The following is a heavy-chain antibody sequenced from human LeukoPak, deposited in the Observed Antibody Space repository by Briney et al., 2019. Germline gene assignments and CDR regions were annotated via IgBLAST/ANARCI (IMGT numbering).Heavy chain of an antibody. CDR3: ARARHGDCCSFDF. D-gene: IGHD2-21*02. CDR1: GYTFTGYY. CDR2: INPNSGGT. Sequence: SVKVSCKASGYTFTGYYMHWVRQAPGQGLEWMGWINPNSGGTNYAQKFQGRVTMTRDTSISTAYMELNSLRSDDTALFFCARARHGDCCSFDFWGQGTLVTVSS. V-gene: IGHV1-2*02. J-gene: IGHJ4*02.